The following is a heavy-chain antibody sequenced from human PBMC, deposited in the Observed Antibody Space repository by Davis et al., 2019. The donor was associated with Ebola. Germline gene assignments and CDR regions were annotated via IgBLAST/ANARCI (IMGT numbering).Heavy chain of an antibody. V-gene: IGHV4-31*03. CDR1: GVSISTGAYC. CDR3: VRVIPHAGTYQKYYFDL. CDR2: IYYSGTT. Sequence: LRLSCSVSGVSISTGAYCWSWFRQHPGKGLEFIGYIYYSGTTYYNPSLKGRGALSNDTSNNQVYLKVTSVTAADTAVYYCVRVIPHAGTYQKYYFDLWGQGNLVTVSS. D-gene: IGHD1-26*01. J-gene: IGHJ4*02.